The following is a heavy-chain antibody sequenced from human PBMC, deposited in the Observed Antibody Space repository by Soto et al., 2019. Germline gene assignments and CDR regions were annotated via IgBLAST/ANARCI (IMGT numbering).Heavy chain of an antibody. Sequence: EVQLLESGGGLVQPGGSLRLSCAASGFTFSSYAMSWVRQAPGKGLEWVSAISGSGGSTYYADSVKGRFTISRDNSKNTLYLQMNSLRDEDTAVYYCAKEGDCSGGSCYGYYFDYWGQGTLVTVSS. CDR1: GFTFSSYA. D-gene: IGHD2-15*01. V-gene: IGHV3-23*01. CDR2: ISGSGGST. J-gene: IGHJ4*02. CDR3: AKEGDCSGGSCYGYYFDY.